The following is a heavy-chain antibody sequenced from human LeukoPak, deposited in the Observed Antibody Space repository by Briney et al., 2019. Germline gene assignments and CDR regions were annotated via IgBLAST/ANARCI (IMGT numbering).Heavy chain of an antibody. CDR1: GGSISSYY. CDR2: IYYSGST. V-gene: IGHV4-59*01. D-gene: IGHD1-26*01. Sequence: SETLSLTCTVSGGSISSYYWSWIRQPPGKGLEWIGYIYYSGSTNYNPSLKSRVTISVDTSKNQFSLKLSSVTAADTAVYYCAREGARLSDYWGQGTLVTVSS. J-gene: IGHJ4*02. CDR3: AREGARLSDY.